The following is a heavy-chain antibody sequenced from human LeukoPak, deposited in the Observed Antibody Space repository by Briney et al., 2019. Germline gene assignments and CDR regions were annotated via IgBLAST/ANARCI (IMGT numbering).Heavy chain of an antibody. CDR3: ARDCSGGSCYSLFGFYYYMDV. D-gene: IGHD2-15*01. CDR2: IIPIFGTA. CDR1: GGTFSSYA. V-gene: IGHV1-69*05. J-gene: IGHJ6*03. Sequence: ASVKVSCKASGGTFSSYAISWVRQAPGQGLEWMGRIIPIFGTANYAQKFQGRVTITTDESTSTAYMELSSLRSEDTAAYYCARDCSGGSCYSLFGFYYYMDVWGKGTTVTVSS.